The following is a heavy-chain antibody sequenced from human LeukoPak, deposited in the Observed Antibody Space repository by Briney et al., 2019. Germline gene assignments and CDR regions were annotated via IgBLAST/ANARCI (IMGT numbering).Heavy chain of an antibody. V-gene: IGHV3-48*01. CDR3: ALTWSAPYMDV. CDR1: GFTFSSYN. CDR2: ISSSSSTI. D-gene: IGHD3-3*01. Sequence: GGSLRLSCAASGFTFSSYNMNWVRQAPGKGLEWVSYISSSSSTIDYADSVKGRFTISRDNAKNSLYLQMNSLRAEDTAVYYCALTWSAPYMDVWGKGTTVTVSS. J-gene: IGHJ6*03.